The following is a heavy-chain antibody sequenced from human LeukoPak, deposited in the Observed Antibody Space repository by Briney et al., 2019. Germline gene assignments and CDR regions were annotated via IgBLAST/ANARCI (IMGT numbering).Heavy chain of an antibody. CDR1: GGSISSYY. CDR3: VRQREQVMLYYYFDL. D-gene: IGHD1-26*01. V-gene: IGHV4-59*08. J-gene: IGHJ2*01. CDR2: IYYSGST. Sequence: PSETLSLTCTVSGGSISSYYWSWIRQPPGKGLEWIGYIYYSGSTNYNPSLKSRVTISVDTSKNQFSLKLNSVTPEDTAVYYCVRQREQVMLYYYFDLWGRGTLVTVSS.